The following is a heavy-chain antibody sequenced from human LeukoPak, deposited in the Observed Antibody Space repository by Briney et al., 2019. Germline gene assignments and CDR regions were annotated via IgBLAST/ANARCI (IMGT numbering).Heavy chain of an antibody. Sequence: SETLSLTCTVSGGSISSSSYYWGWIRQPPGKGLEWIGSIYNSGSTNYNPSLKSRVTISVDTSQNQFSLKLSSVTAADTAVYYCAGNTYYYDSSGYYSVRGAFDIWGQGTMVTVSS. CDR1: GGSISSSSYY. CDR2: IYNSGST. V-gene: IGHV4-39*07. J-gene: IGHJ3*02. D-gene: IGHD3-22*01. CDR3: AGNTYYYDSSGYYSVRGAFDI.